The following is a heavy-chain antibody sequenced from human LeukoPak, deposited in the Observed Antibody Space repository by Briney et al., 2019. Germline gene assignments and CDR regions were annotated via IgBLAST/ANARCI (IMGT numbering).Heavy chain of an antibody. Sequence: GRSLRHSCAASGFTFDDYAMHWVRQAPGKGLEWVSGISWNSGSIGYADSVKGRFTISRDNAKNSLYLQMNSLRAEDTALYYCAKSLWFGELSPFDYWGQGTLVTVSS. CDR1: GFTFDDYA. V-gene: IGHV3-9*01. J-gene: IGHJ4*02. CDR2: ISWNSGSI. CDR3: AKSLWFGELSPFDY. D-gene: IGHD3-10*01.